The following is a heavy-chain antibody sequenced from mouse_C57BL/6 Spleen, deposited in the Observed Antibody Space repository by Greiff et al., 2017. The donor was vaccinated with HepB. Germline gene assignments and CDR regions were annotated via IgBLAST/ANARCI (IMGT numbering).Heavy chain of an antibody. V-gene: IGHV1-80*01. CDR3: ARRGYSNYEAMDY. CDR1: GYAFSSYW. Sequence: VQVEESGAELVKPGASVKISCKASGYAFSSYWMNWVKQRPGKGLEWIGQIYPGDGDTNYNGKFKGKATLTADKSSSTAYMQLSSLTSEDSAVYFCARRGYSNYEAMDYWGQGTSVTVSS. D-gene: IGHD2-5*01. J-gene: IGHJ4*01. CDR2: IYPGDGDT.